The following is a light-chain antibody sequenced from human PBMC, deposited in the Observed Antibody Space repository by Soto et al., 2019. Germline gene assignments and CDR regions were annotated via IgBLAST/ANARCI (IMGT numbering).Light chain of an antibody. CDR3: RKYGNPPVT. V-gene: IGKV3-20*01. Sequence: EIVLTQSPGTLSLSPGETGTLSCRASQSVSDFYLAWYQQKPGQAPRLLIYGASSRATGIPDRFSGRGFGKVFPLTFRKLEPKVFAVYYFRKYGNPPVTFGKGTKGNIK. J-gene: IGKJ1*01. CDR2: GAS. CDR1: QSVSDFY.